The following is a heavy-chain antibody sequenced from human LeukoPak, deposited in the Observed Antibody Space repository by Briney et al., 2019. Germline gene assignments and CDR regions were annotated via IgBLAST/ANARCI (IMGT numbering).Heavy chain of an antibody. CDR1: GFTVSSNS. D-gene: IGHD2-15*01. CDR2: IYSGGST. J-gene: IGHJ4*02. CDR3: ARSTYCSGGSCYSGVVDY. Sequence: GGSLRLSCAASGFTVSSNSMSWVRRAPGKGLECLSVIYSGGSTYYADSVKGRFTLSRDNSKNMLYLQMNSLRAEDTAVYYCARSTYCSGGSCYSGVVDYWGQGTLVTVSS. V-gene: IGHV3-53*01.